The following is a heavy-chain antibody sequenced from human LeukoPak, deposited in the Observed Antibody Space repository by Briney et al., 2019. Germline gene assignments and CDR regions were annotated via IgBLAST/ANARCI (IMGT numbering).Heavy chain of an antibody. CDR3: ARVDTVMAYYFDL. CDR2: IYSGGTT. Sequence: GGSLRLSCAASGFAVSTNCMTWVRQAPGKGLEWVSTIYSGGTTYYADSVMGRFTISRHNSRNTLYLQMNSLRAEDTAVYYCARVDTVMAYYFDLWGQGTLVTVSS. J-gene: IGHJ4*02. V-gene: IGHV3-53*04. D-gene: IGHD5-18*01. CDR1: GFAVSTNC.